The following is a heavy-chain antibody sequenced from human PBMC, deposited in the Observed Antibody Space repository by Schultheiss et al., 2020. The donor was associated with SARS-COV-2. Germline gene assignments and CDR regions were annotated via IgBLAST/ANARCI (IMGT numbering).Heavy chain of an antibody. V-gene: IGHV3-23*01. CDR2: ISGSGGTT. Sequence: GGSLRLSCAASGFTFSSYAMSWVRQAPGKGLEWVSAISGSGGTTRYADSVVGRFTISRDKSRNTLYLQMNSLRDEDTAVYYCARDEPNIVVVTATQSSFDYWGQGTLVTVSS. CDR3: ARDEPNIVVVTATQSSFDY. D-gene: IGHD2-21*02. CDR1: GFTFSSYA. J-gene: IGHJ4*02.